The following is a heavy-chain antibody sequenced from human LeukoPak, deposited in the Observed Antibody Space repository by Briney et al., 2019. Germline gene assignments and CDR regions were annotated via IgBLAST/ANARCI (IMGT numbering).Heavy chain of an antibody. CDR3: ARGGVLTVPGEWFDP. D-gene: IGHD3-10*01. J-gene: IGHJ5*02. CDR1: GGSINSGNYY. V-gene: IGHV4-61*02. CDR2: IYASGST. Sequence: SETLSLTCTVSGGSINSGNYYWSWIRQPAGKGLEWIGRIYASGSTNYNPSLKSRLTISIDTSRNQFSLMLPSVTAADTAVYYCARGGVLTVPGEWFDPWGQGTLVTVSS.